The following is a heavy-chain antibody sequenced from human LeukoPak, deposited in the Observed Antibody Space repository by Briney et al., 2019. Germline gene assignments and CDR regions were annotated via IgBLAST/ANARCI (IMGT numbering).Heavy chain of an antibody. CDR3: ARSRIRTAYFDY. J-gene: IGHJ4*02. Sequence: PSETLSLTCAVSGGSISSGGYSWSWIRQPPGKGLEWIGYIYHSGSTYYNPSLKSRVTISVDRSKNQFSLKLSSVTAADTAVYYCARSRIRTAYFDYRGQGTLATVSS. CDR1: GGSISSGGYS. D-gene: IGHD2-21*02. CDR2: IYHSGST. V-gene: IGHV4-30-2*01.